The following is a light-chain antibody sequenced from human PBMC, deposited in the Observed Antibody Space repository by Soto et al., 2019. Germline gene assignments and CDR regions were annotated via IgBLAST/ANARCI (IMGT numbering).Light chain of an antibody. J-gene: IGLJ2*01. V-gene: IGLV1-51*01. Sequence: QSALTQPPSVSAAPGQKVTISCSGSSSNIGNNYVSWYQQLPGTAPKLLIYDNNKRPSGTPDRFSGSKSGTSATLGITGLQTGDEADYYCGTWDSSLSAHVVFGGGTQLTVL. CDR1: SSNIGNNY. CDR3: GTWDSSLSAHVV. CDR2: DNN.